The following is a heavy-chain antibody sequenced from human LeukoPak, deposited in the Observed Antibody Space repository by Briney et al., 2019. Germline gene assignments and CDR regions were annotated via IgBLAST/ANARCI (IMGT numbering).Heavy chain of an antibody. D-gene: IGHD3-10*01. J-gene: IGHJ4*02. CDR1: GFTFSSYA. V-gene: IGHV3-33*08. CDR2: IWYDGNNK. Sequence: PGGSLRLSCAASGFTFSSYAMHWVRQAPGKGLEWVAVIWYDGNNKYYGDSVKGRFTISRDNSKNTLYLQMSTLRAEDTAVYYCARVFGYGSGSYHSVDYWGQGTLVTVSS. CDR3: ARVFGYGSGSYHSVDY.